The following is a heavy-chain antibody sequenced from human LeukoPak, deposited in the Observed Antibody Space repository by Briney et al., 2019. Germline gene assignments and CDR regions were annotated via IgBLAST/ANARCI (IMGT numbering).Heavy chain of an antibody. CDR3: ARVSSSWYQDWYFDL. CDR2: IDTSGNT. D-gene: IGHD6-13*01. J-gene: IGHJ2*01. CDR1: GYSISSGYY. Sequence: SETLSLTCTVSGYSISSGYYCSWIRQPAGKGLEWIGRIDTSGNTNYKPSLKSRVTMSVDTSKNQFSLKLNSVTAADTAVYYCARVSSSWYQDWYFDLWGRGTLVTVSS. V-gene: IGHV4-4*07.